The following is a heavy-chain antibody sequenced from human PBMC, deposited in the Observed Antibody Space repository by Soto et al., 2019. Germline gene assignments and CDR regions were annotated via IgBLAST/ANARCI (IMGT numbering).Heavy chain of an antibody. CDR2: ISFDGTNT. CDR1: GFTFETYA. V-gene: IGHV3-30-3*01. D-gene: IGHD2-15*01. CDR3: ARDYLYCTDVNCIRGYSGMDV. Sequence: QVKLVESGGGVVQPGKSLRLSCEASGFTFETYAMHWVRQAPGKGLEWVAVISFDGTNTYYADSVKGRFTFSRDNSKNSLYLKLNSLRHEDRAVYYCARDYLYCTDVNCIRGYSGMDVWGQGTTVTVSS. J-gene: IGHJ6*02.